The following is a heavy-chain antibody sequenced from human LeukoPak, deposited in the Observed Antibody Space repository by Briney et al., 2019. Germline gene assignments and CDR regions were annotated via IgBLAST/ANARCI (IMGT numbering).Heavy chain of an antibody. J-gene: IGHJ3*02. CDR1: GFTFSSYW. V-gene: IGHV3-74*01. CDR2: INSDGSST. CDR3: ARDSGGSGAAGAFDI. Sequence: PGGSLRLSCAASGFTFSSYWMHWVRQAPGKGLVWVSRINSDGSSTSYADSVKGRFTISRDNAKNTLYLQMNSLRAEDTAVYYCARDSGGSGAAGAFDIWGQGTMVTVSS. D-gene: IGHD3-10*01.